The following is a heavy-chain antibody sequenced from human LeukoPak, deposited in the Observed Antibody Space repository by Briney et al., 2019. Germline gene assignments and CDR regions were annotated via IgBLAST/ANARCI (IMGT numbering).Heavy chain of an antibody. Sequence: ASVKVSCKASGYTFTSYGISWVRQAPGQGLEWMGWISAYNGNTNYAQKLQGRVTMTTDTSTSTAYMELRSLRSDDTAVYYCARDCSSTSRYSWHYYYYGMDVWGQGTTVTVSS. CDR2: ISAYNGNT. D-gene: IGHD2-2*01. CDR1: GYTFTSYG. J-gene: IGHJ6*02. V-gene: IGHV1-18*01. CDR3: ARDCSSTSRYSWHYYYYGMDV.